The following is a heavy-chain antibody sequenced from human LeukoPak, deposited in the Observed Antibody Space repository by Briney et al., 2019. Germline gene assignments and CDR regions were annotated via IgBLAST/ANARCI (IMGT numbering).Heavy chain of an antibody. D-gene: IGHD6-13*01. J-gene: IGHJ4*02. CDR1: GNSFTSNW. CDR2: IYPGDSDT. V-gene: IGHV5-51*01. CDR3: ARREDSSSWYYFDY. Sequence: GESLKISCKVSGNSFTSNWIGWVRQMPGKGLGWMGTIYPGDSDTRYSPSFQGQVTISADKSISTAYLQWSSLKASDTAMYYCARREDSSSWYYFDYWGQGTLVTVSS.